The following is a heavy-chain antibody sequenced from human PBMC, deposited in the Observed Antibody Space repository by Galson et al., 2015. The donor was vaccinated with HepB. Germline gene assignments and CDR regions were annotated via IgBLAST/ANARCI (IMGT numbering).Heavy chain of an antibody. CDR3: TTDSSKASHLSNYYYYGMDV. J-gene: IGHJ6*02. D-gene: IGHD2-2*01. CDR2: IKSKTDGGTT. CDR1: GFTFSNAW. V-gene: IGHV3-15*01. Sequence: SLRLSCAASGFTFSNAWMSWVRQAPGKGLEWVGRIKSKTDGGTTDYAAPVKGRFTISRDDSKNTLYLQMNSLKTEDTAVYYCTTDSSKASHLSNYYYYGMDVWGQGTTVTVSS.